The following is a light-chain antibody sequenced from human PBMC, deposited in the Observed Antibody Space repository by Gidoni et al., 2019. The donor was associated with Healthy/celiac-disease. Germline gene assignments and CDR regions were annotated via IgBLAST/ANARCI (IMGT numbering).Light chain of an antibody. CDR3: QQRSNWPLLT. CDR2: DAS. J-gene: IGKJ4*01. CDR1: QSVSSY. Sequence: DMLLTQSPATLSLSPGERATLSCRASQSVSSYLAWYQQKPGQAPRLLIYDASNRATGIPARFSGSGSGTDFTRTISSLEPEDFAVYYCQQRSNWPLLTFGGGTKVEIK. V-gene: IGKV3-11*01.